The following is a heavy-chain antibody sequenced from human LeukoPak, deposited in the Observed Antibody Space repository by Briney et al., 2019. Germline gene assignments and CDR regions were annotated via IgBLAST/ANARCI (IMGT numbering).Heavy chain of an antibody. CDR2: VSYDGSNK. CDR3: AKDWEYSSGCD. CDR1: GFTFSSYG. Sequence: GGSLRLSCAASGFTFSSYGMHWVRQAPGKGLEWVAVVSYDGSNKYYADSVKGRFTISRDNSKNTLYLQMNSLRAEDTAVYYCAKDWEYSSGCDWGQGTLVTVSS. D-gene: IGHD6-19*01. V-gene: IGHV3-30*18. J-gene: IGHJ4*02.